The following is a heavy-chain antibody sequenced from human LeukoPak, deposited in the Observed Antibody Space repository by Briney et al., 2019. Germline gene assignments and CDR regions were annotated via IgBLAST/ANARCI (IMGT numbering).Heavy chain of an antibody. CDR2: ISGSGGST. CDR3: AKDRLQVTMIVVVIEPA. V-gene: IGHV3-23*01. CDR1: GFTFSSYA. Sequence: GGSLRLSCAASGFTFSSYAMSWVRQAPGKGLEWVSAISGSGGSTYYADSVKGRFTISRDNSKNTLYLQMNSLRAEDTAVYYCAKDRLQVTMIVVVIEPAWGQGTLVTVSS. D-gene: IGHD3-22*01. J-gene: IGHJ5*02.